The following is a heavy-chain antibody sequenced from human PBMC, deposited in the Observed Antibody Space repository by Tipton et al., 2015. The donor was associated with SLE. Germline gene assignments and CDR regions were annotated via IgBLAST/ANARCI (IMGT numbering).Heavy chain of an antibody. J-gene: IGHJ3*02. CDR2: IYYSGST. D-gene: IGHD3-10*01. V-gene: IGHV4-59*08. CDR3: ARGSGLDAFDI. CDR1: GGSISSYY. Sequence: TLSLTCNVSGGSISSYYWSWIRQPPGKGLEWIGYIYYSGSTNYNPSLKSRLTISVDTSKNQFSLKLGSVTAADTAVYYCARGSGLDAFDIWGQGTMVTVSS.